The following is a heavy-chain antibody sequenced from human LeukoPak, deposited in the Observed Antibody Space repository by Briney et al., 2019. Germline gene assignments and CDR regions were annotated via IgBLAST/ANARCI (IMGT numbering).Heavy chain of an antibody. CDR3: ARDRSCTGGSCYMDV. CDR2: ISGSGDNT. V-gene: IGHV3-23*01. J-gene: IGHJ6*03. Sequence: GESLKISCAASGFTFSTYAMSWVRQAPGKGLEWVSGISGSGDNTNYADSVKGRFTISRDNSKNKLSLQMSSLRVEDTAVYYCARDRSCTGGSCYMDVWGRGTTVTVSS. CDR1: GFTFSTYA. D-gene: IGHD2-15*01.